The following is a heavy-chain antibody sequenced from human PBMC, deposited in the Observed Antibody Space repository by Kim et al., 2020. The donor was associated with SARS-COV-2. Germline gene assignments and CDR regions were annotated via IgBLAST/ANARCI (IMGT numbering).Heavy chain of an antibody. CDR3: AKEDTIGSGSFHRYYYGIDV. V-gene: IGHV3-23*01. D-gene: IGHD3-10*01. J-gene: IGHJ6*02. CDR1: GFTFSSYA. CDR2: ISGSGGST. Sequence: GGSLRLSCAASGFTFSSYAMSWVRQAPGKGLEWVSAISGSGGSTYYADSVKGRFTISRDNSKNTLYLQMNSLRAEDTAVYYCAKEDTIGSGSFHRYYYGIDVWGQGTTVTVSS.